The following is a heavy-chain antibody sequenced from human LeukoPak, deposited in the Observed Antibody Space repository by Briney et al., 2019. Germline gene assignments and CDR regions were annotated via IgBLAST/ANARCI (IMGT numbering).Heavy chain of an antibody. D-gene: IGHD6-19*01. J-gene: IGHJ4*02. V-gene: IGHV3-23*01. CDR1: GFTFSNYA. CDR2: ISGSGDST. Sequence: GGTLRLSCAASGFTFSNYAMRWVRQAPGKGLEWVSGISGSGDSTYYADSVKGRFTISRDNSKNTLYLQMNSLRAEDTAVYYCTRRAGIAVAGAFDYWGRGTLVTVSS. CDR3: TRRAGIAVAGAFDY.